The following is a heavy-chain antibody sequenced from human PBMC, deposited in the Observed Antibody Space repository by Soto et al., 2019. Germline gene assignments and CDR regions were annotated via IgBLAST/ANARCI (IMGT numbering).Heavy chain of an antibody. CDR1: GGAFSGYY. D-gene: IGHD3-9*01. Sequence: QVQLQQWGAGPLRPLETLSLTCGVSGGAFSGYYWAWIRQSPGKGLEWIGEINDRGSINYNPSLNSRVSISVDTSKNHYSMNMGSVTSADTAVYYCAIESHEIFTGTPWVWSFVLWGRGALVT. V-gene: IGHV4-34*01. J-gene: IGHJ2*01. CDR3: AIESHEIFTGTPWVWSFVL. CDR2: INDRGSI.